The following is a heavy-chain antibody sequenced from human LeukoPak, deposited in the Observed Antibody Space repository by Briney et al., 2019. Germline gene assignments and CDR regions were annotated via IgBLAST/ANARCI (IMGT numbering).Heavy chain of an antibody. CDR3: ARDSPRCSSTSCLEDYGTDV. CDR2: ISSSSSYT. V-gene: IGHV3-11*05. CDR1: GFTFSDYY. Sequence: PGGSLRLSCAAPGFTFSDYYMSWIRQAPGKGLEWVSYISSSSSYTNYADSVKGRFTISRDNAKNSLYLHMNSLRAEDTAVYYCARDSPRCSSTSCLEDYGTDVWGQGTTVTVSS. J-gene: IGHJ6*02. D-gene: IGHD2-2*01.